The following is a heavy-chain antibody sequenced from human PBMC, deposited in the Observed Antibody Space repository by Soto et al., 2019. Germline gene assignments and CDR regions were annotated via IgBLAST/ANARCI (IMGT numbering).Heavy chain of an antibody. Sequence: QVQLVESGGGVVQPGRYLRLSCAASGFTFSHFGMHWGRQVPGKGLEWVAAISADGSDKYFSNSVKGRFTISSDNYKNTLFLQMNSLRVEDTAVYYCTKGSEVARQELDYWGQGTLVTVSS. CDR1: GFTFSHFG. CDR3: TKGSEVARQELDY. D-gene: IGHD3-3*01. CDR2: ISADGSDK. V-gene: IGHV3-30*18. J-gene: IGHJ4*02.